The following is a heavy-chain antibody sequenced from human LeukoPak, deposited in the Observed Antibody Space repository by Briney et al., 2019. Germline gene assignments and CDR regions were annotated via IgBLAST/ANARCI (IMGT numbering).Heavy chain of an antibody. D-gene: IGHD3-9*01. J-gene: IGHJ4*02. V-gene: IGHV3-23*01. CDR3: VIWGDYDVLTGYYVPDY. CDR2: ITGSGTNR. CDR1: GFTFSNYA. Sequence: PGASLRLSCVASGFTFSNYAMSWVRQAPGKGLEWVSAITGSGTNRYYADSLKGRFTTSRDNSKNKVFLQMNSLRHEDTAIYYCVIWGDYDVLTGYYVPDYWGQGTLVTVAS.